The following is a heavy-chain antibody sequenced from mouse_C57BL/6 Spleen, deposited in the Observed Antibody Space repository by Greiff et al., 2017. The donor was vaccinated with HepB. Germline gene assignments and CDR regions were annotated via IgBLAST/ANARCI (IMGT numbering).Heavy chain of an antibody. CDR1: GYTFTDYA. J-gene: IGHJ1*03. CDR2: ISTYYGDA. Sequence: QVQLQQSGPELVRPGVSVKISCKGSGYTFTDYAMHWVKQSHAKSLEWIGVISTYYGDASYNQKFKDKATMTVDKSSSTAYMELARLTSEDSAVYYCASRGNYYGSSYVGWYFDVWGTGTTVTVSS. V-gene: IGHV1-67*01. D-gene: IGHD1-1*01. CDR3: ASRGNYYGSSYVGWYFDV.